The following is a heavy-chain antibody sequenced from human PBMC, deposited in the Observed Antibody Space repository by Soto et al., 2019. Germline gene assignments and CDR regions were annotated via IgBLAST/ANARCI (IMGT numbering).Heavy chain of an antibody. D-gene: IGHD2-2*01. CDR3: TRIYQ. J-gene: IGHJ1*01. Sequence: EVQLVESGGGLVQPGGSLRLSCAASGLTVSNNYMSWVRQAPGKGLEWVSVIYSGGNTYYADSVKGRFTSSRDSSKNTLYLHMNSLRAEDTAVYYCTRIYQWGQGTLVTVSS. CDR2: IYSGGNT. V-gene: IGHV3-66*01. CDR1: GLTVSNNY.